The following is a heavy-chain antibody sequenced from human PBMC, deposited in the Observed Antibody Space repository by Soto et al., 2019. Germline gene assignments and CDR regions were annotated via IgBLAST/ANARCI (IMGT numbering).Heavy chain of an antibody. CDR2: ISAYNGNT. J-gene: IGHJ6*03. D-gene: IGHD1-26*01. CDR3: ARGIPPTNRQGGGGTYYYYYYMDV. V-gene: IGHV1-18*01. Sequence: ASVKVSCKASGYTFTSYGISWVRQAPGQGLEWMGWISAYNGNTNYAQKLQGRVTMTTDTSTSTAYMELRSLRSDDTAVYYCARGIPPTNRQGGGGTYYYYYYMDVWGKGTTVTVSS. CDR1: GYTFTSYG.